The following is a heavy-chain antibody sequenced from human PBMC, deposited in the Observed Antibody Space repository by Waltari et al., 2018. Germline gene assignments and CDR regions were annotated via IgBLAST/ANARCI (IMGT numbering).Heavy chain of an antibody. D-gene: IGHD6-13*01. V-gene: IGHV3-23*01. J-gene: IGHJ4*02. CDR1: GFTFISYA. Sequence: EVQLLESGGGLVQPGGSLRLSCAASGFTFISYAMTWVRQAPGKGLGGVSSISGPALTTFYADAVKGRFSVSRDNSKNTRYLQINGLRADDTAVYYCAKAGGIAAAEFQFDFWGRGTLVTVSS. CDR2: ISGPALTT. CDR3: AKAGGIAAAEFQFDF.